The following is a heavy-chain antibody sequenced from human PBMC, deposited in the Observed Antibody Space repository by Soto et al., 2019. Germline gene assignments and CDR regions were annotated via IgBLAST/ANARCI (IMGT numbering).Heavy chain of an antibody. CDR2: IWYDGSNK. CDR3: ARGESLWFGERGQPNYYYGMDV. CDR1: GFTFSSYG. J-gene: IGHJ6*02. Sequence: GGSLRLSCAASGFTFSSYGMHWVRQAPGKGLEWVAVIWYDGSNKYYADSVKGRFTISRDNSKNTLYLQMNSLRAEDTAVYYCARGESLWFGERGQPNYYYGMDVWGQGTTVTVSS. D-gene: IGHD3-10*01. V-gene: IGHV3-33*01.